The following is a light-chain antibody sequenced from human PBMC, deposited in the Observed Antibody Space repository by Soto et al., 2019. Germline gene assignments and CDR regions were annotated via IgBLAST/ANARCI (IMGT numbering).Light chain of an antibody. V-gene: IGKV2-28*01. CDR1: QSLLHNNGYNY. CDR2: VAS. J-gene: IGKJ1*01. Sequence: DIVLTQSPLSLPVTPGEPASISCRSSQSLLHNNGYNYLDWYLQKPGQSPQLLISVASNRASGVPDRFSGSGSGTDCTLKISRVEAEDVGVYDGMQARQTPQTFGQGTKVELK. CDR3: MQARQTPQT.